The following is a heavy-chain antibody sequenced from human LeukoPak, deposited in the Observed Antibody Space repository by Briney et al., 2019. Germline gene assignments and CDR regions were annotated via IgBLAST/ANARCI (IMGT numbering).Heavy chain of an antibody. J-gene: IGHJ4*02. V-gene: IGHV3-74*01. CDR2: INTDGSST. D-gene: IGHD3-3*01. CDR1: GFTFSSYW. Sequence: GGSLRLSCAASGFTFSSYWMHWVRQAPGKGLVWVSRINTDGSSTSYADSVKGRFTISRDNAKNTLYLQMNSLRAEDTAVYYCARGTLWSGYYTIDYWGQGTLVTVSS. CDR3: ARGTLWSGYYTIDY.